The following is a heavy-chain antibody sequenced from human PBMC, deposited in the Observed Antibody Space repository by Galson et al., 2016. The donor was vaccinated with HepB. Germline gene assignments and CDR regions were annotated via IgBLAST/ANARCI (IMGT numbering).Heavy chain of an antibody. J-gene: IGHJ4*02. Sequence: SLRLSCAASGFTFSSYSMDWVRQAPGKGLEWVSSISSSSTYIFYADSVKGRFTISRDNAKNSLYLQMNSLRAEDTAVYYCARQVGLQGYSYWGQGTQVTVSS. D-gene: IGHD2-15*01. CDR2: ISSSSTYI. V-gene: IGHV3-21*01. CDR1: GFTFSSYS. CDR3: ARQVGLQGYSY.